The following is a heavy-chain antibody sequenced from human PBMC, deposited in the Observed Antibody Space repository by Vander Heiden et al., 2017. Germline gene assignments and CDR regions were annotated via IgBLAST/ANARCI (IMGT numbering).Heavy chain of an antibody. CDR1: GFTCSDQY. CDR2: ICSSSRYT. V-gene: IGHV3-11*06. CDR3: ARELDYYDSSGYLTFDAFDI. Sequence: QLPLAESGGGLVKPGGSLTLSCSAPGFTCSDQYISGIRQAPGRGLEWVSYICSSSRYTDYASSVKDRFTISRDNAKNSLYRQMNCLRAEDTAVYYCARELDYYDSSGYLTFDAFDIWGQGTMVTVSS. D-gene: IGHD3-22*01. J-gene: IGHJ3*02.